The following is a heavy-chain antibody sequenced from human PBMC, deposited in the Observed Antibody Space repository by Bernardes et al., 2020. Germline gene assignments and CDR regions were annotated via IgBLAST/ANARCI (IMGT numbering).Heavy chain of an antibody. D-gene: IGHD1-26*01. CDR3: TSGSGSYHADYSFALVC. CDR1: GFTFSYHY. Sequence: GGSLRLSCAASGFTFSYHYKDWVRKAPGKGMVRVGRVSDKSTGYTKEYAAPVRGRFTVSRDDSKDSLYLQMNGLSTEDTAVYYCTSGSGSYHADYSFALVCCGQGTTVTV. V-gene: IGHV3-72*01. J-gene: IGHJ6*02. CDR2: VSDKSTGYTK.